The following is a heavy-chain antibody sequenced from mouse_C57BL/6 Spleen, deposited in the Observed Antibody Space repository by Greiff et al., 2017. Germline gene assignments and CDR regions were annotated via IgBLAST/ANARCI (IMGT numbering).Heavy chain of an antibody. CDR3: ARIGSSYGWYFDV. CDR1: GYTFTSYW. V-gene: IGHV1-55*01. Sequence: QVQLQQPGAELVKPGASVKMSCKASGYTFTSYWITWVKQRPGQGLEWIGDIYPGSGSTNYNAKFKSKATLTVDTSSSTAYMQLSSLTSEDSAVYYCARIGSSYGWYFDVWGTGTTVTVSS. D-gene: IGHD1-1*01. J-gene: IGHJ1*03. CDR2: IYPGSGST.